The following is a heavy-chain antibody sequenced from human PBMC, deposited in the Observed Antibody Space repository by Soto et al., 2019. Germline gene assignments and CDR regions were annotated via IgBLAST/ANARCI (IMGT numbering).Heavy chain of an antibody. V-gene: IGHV1-3*01. CDR3: ASSRPHYYYYDGMDV. CDR1: GYTFTSYA. J-gene: IGHJ6*02. Sequence: ASVKVSCKASGYTFTSYAMHWVRQAPGQRLEWMGWINAGNGNTKYSQKFQGRVTITRDTSASTAYMELSSLRSEDTAVYYCASSRPHYYYYDGMDVWGQGTTVTVSS. CDR2: INAGNGNT.